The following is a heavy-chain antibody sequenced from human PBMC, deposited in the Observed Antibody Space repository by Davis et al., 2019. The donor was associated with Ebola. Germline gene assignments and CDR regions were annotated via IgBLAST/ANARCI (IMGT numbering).Heavy chain of an antibody. Sequence: PSETLSLTCTVSGGPVTSGSSYWSWLRQPPGRGLEWIGYVYHSGTTNYNPSLESRVTISVDTSNNTFSLKLSSVTAADTAVYYCARRIVVPVPRDGMDVWGQGATVTVSS. CDR2: VYHSGTT. CDR3: ARRIVVPVPRDGMDV. V-gene: IGHV4-61*01. J-gene: IGHJ6*02. CDR1: GGPVTSGSSY. D-gene: IGHD2-2*01.